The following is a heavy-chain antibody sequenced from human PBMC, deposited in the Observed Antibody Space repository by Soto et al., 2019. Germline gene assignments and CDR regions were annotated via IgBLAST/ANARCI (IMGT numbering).Heavy chain of an antibody. CDR1: GFRFSDEY. Sequence: PGGSLRLSCAASGFRFSDEYMDWVRQAPGKGLEWVARIRTKAKSYSTEYAASVQGRFTISRDDSKNSLFLQMNSLQVEDTAVYYCGIHIRRKTGALWGQGSLVTVFS. CDR3: GIHIRRKTGAL. V-gene: IGHV3-72*01. CDR2: IRTKAKSYST. J-gene: IGHJ4*02.